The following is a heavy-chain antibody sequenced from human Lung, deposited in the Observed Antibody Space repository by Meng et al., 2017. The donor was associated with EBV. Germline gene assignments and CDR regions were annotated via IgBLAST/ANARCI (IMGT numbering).Heavy chain of an antibody. V-gene: IGHV1-46*02. CDR3: ARVSKGGSYGFDP. J-gene: IGHJ5*02. Sequence: QVQLVESGAEVKKPGASVRVSCKASGYTFNTYYMHWVRQAPGQGLEWMGVINPSGGSSIYAQRFQGRVTMTSDTSTTTVYMDLSSLRSEDTAVYYCARVSKGGSYGFDPWGQGTLVTVSS. CDR2: INPSGGSS. D-gene: IGHD1-26*01. CDR1: GYTFNTYY.